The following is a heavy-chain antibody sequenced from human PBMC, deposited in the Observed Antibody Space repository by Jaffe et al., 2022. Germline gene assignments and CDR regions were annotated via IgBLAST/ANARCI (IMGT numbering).Heavy chain of an antibody. CDR2: IKPDGSEE. CDR1: GFTFSNFW. CDR3: ARGWVTD. J-gene: IGHJ4*02. D-gene: IGHD2-21*02. Sequence: EVQLVESGGGLVQPGGSLRLSCAASGFTFSNFWMTWVRQAPGQGLECVANIKPDGSEEFYVDSVKGRFTISRDNAKNSLYLQLNSLRAEDTAVYYCARGWVTDWGQGTLVTVSS. V-gene: IGHV3-7*05.